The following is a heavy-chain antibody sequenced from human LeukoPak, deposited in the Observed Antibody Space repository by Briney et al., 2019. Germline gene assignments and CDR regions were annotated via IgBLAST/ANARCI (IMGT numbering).Heavy chain of an antibody. Sequence: GGSLRLSCAASGFTFSNAWMSWVRRAPGKGLEWVGRIKSKTDGGTTDYAAPVKGRFTISRDDSKNTLYLQMNSLKTEDTAVYYCTTESWGSYRSFFYFDYWGQGTLVTVSS. CDR3: TTESWGSYRSFFYFDY. CDR2: IKSKTDGGTT. J-gene: IGHJ4*02. CDR1: GFTFSNAW. D-gene: IGHD3-16*02. V-gene: IGHV3-15*01.